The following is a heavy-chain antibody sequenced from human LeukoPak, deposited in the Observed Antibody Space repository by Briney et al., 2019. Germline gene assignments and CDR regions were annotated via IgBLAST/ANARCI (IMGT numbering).Heavy chain of an antibody. CDR1: GYTFTSYY. CDR2: INHSGGGT. CDR3: ATAVHYYDSSGYPTGFDY. Sequence: ASVRVSCKASGYTFTSYYMHWVRQAPGKGLEWMGKINHSGGGTSYAQKFQGRVTMTRDTSTSTVYMELSSLRSEDTAVYYCATAVHYYDSSGYPTGFDYWGQGTLVTVSS. J-gene: IGHJ4*02. V-gene: IGHV1-46*01. D-gene: IGHD3-22*01.